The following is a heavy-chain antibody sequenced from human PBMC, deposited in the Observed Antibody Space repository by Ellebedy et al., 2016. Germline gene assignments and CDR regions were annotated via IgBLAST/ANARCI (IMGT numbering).Heavy chain of an antibody. CDR2: IKQDGSEK. CDR3: ARGASSAYQD. Sequence: GGSLRLXXAASGFTFSNYRMSWVRKAPGKGLEWVADIKQDGSEKYYVDSVKGRFTISRDNAKNSLNLQMNSLRVDDTAVYYCARGASSAYQDWGQGTLVIVSS. V-gene: IGHV3-7*01. CDR1: GFTFSNYR. J-gene: IGHJ4*02.